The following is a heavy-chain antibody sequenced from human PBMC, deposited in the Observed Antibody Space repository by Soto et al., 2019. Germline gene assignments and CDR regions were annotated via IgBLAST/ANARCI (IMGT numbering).Heavy chain of an antibody. D-gene: IGHD5-18*01. J-gene: IGHJ6*02. Sequence: QVQLQESGPGLVKPSETLSLTCTVSGGSVSSGSYYWSWIRQPPGKGLEWIGYIYYSGSTNYNSSLKSRVTISVDTSKNQFSLKLSSVTAADTAVYYCAGDGYGPYYFYYYAMDVWGQGTTVTVSS. V-gene: IGHV4-61*01. CDR3: AGDGYGPYYFYYYAMDV. CDR1: GGSVSSGSYY. CDR2: IYYSGST.